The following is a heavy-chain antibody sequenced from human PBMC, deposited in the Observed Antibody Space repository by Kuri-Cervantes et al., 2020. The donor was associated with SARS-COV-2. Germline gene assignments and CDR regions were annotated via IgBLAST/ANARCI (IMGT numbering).Heavy chain of an antibody. CDR3: AGGFDYGNYPYYYGMDV. CDR1: GYTFTTYG. J-gene: IGHJ6*02. V-gene: IGHV1-18*04. D-gene: IGHD4-11*01. Sequence: ASVKVSCKASGYTFTTYGITWVRQAPGQGLEWMGWISTYNANADYAQKLQGRVTMTTVTSTSIAYMELRSLRSDDTAIYYCAGGFDYGNYPYYYGMDVWGQGTTVTVSS. CDR2: ISTYNANA.